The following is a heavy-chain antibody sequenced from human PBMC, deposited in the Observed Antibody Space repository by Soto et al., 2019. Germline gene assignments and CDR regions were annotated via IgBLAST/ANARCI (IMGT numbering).Heavy chain of an antibody. Sequence: QVQLVQSGAEVKTPGSSLKVSCKVSGSRFSNYVISWVRQAPGHGLEWLGRIIPIFNSTKYAQNFQGRVTITADKSPSTASLELSSLRSDDTVVYYCAREGRGKKAGYNGLVSLGYWGQGTLVTVSS. CDR3: AREGRGKKAGYNGLVSLGY. J-gene: IGHJ4*02. CDR2: IIPIFNST. D-gene: IGHD2-2*02. CDR1: GSRFSNYV. V-gene: IGHV1-69*06.